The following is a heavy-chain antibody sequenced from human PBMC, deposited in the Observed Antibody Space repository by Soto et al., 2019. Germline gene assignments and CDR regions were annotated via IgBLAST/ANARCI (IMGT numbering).Heavy chain of an antibody. Sequence: QVQLVESGGGVVQPGRSLRLSCAASGFTFSSYAMHWVRQAPGKGLEWVAVISYDGSNKYYADSVKGRFTISRDNSKNTLYLQMNSLRAEDTAVYYCARAPRIAARPWNYWGQGTLVTVSS. V-gene: IGHV3-30-3*01. CDR1: GFTFSSYA. D-gene: IGHD6-6*01. CDR3: ARAPRIAARPWNY. CDR2: ISYDGSNK. J-gene: IGHJ4*02.